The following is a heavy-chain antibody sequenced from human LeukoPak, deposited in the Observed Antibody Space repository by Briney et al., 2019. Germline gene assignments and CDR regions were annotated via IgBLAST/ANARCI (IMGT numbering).Heavy chain of an antibody. CDR3: ARVDCSGGGCYSALNL. J-gene: IGHJ4*02. CDR2: ISSSSSTI. Sequence: PGGSLRLSCAASGFSFGNYSMNCVRQAPGTGLEWVSYISSSSSTIYYADSVEGRFTISRDNAKNSLYLQMSSLRDDDTAIYYCARVDCSGGGCYSALNLWGQGTLVTVSS. CDR1: GFSFGNYS. V-gene: IGHV3-48*02. D-gene: IGHD2-15*01.